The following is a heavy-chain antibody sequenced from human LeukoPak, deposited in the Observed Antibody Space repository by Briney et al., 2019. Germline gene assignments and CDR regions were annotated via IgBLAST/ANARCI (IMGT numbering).Heavy chain of an antibody. D-gene: IGHD5-24*01. CDR3: ARGRWLQLLNYYYGMDV. V-gene: IGHV1-2*02. CDR1: GYTFTGYY. Sequence: ASVKVSCKASGYTFTGYYMHWVRQAPGQGLEWMGWINPNSGGTNYAQKFQGRVTVTRDTSISTAYMELSRLRSDDTAVYYCARGRWLQLLNYYYGMDVWGQGTTVTVSS. CDR2: INPNSGGT. J-gene: IGHJ6*02.